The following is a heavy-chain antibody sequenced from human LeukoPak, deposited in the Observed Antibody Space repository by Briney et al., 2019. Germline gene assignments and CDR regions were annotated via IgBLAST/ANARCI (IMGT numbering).Heavy chain of an antibody. CDR1: GFTFNSYG. Sequence: GGSLRLSCAASGFTFNSYGMTWVRKAPGKGQEWVSTISASGDSAYYADPAKGRLTISTDNSKNTLYLQVNSLRAEDTAIYYCAKAYGWYYFVYWAQGIRVTVSS. CDR2: ISASGDSA. D-gene: IGHD2-8*02. V-gene: IGHV3-23*01. CDR3: AKAYGWYYFVY. J-gene: IGHJ4*02.